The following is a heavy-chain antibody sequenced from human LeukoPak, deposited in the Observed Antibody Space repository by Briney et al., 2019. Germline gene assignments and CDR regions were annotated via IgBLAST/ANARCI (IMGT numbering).Heavy chain of an antibody. J-gene: IGHJ3*02. Sequence: PGGSLRLSCSASGFTFSTFPMHWVRQAPGKGLEYFSAISRNGYTTYYADSVKGRFTISRDNSKNTLYLQMSSLRPEDTAVYYCVKALTDDAFDIWGQGTMVTVSS. V-gene: IGHV3-64D*06. CDR1: GFTFSTFP. CDR3: VKALTDDAFDI. CDR2: ISRNGYTT.